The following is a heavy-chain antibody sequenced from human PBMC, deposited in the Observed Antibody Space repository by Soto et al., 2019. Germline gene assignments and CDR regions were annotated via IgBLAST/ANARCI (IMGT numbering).Heavy chain of an antibody. J-gene: IGHJ4*02. CDR2: INHSGST. Sequence: LSETLSLTCAVYGGSFSGYYWSWIRQPPGKGLEWIGEINHSGSTNYNPSLKSRVTISVDTSKNQFSLKLSSVTAADTAVYYCARGLYGDYVLDYWGQGTLVTVSS. D-gene: IGHD4-17*01. CDR3: ARGLYGDYVLDY. V-gene: IGHV4-34*01. CDR1: GGSFSGYY.